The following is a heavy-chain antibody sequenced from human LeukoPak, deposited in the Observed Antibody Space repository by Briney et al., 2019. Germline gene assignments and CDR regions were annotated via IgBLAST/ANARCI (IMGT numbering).Heavy chain of an antibody. J-gene: IGHJ1*01. D-gene: IGHD3-10*01. CDR1: GYTLTELS. Sequence: ASVKVSCKVSGYTLTELSMHWVRQAPGKGLEWMGGFDPEDGETIYAQKFQGRVTMTEDTSTDTAYMELSSLRSEDTAVYYCATVKNLGGAEYFQHWGQGTLVTVSS. V-gene: IGHV1-24*01. CDR2: FDPEDGET. CDR3: ATVKNLGGAEYFQH.